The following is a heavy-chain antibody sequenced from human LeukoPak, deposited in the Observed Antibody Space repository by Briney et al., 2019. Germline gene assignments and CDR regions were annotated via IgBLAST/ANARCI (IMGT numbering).Heavy chain of an antibody. CDR2: ISGSGGST. J-gene: IGHJ5*02. CDR3: VYSSSWSRWFDP. V-gene: IGHV3-23*01. Sequence: GGSLRLSCAASGFTVSTNYMSWVRQAPGKGLEWVSAISGSGGSTYYADSVKGRFTISRDNSKNTLYLQMNSLRAEDTAVYYCVYSSSWSRWFDPWGQGTLVTVSS. D-gene: IGHD6-13*01. CDR1: GFTVSTNY.